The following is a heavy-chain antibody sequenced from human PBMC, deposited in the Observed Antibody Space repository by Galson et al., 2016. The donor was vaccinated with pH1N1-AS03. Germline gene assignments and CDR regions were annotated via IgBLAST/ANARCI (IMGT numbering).Heavy chain of an antibody. V-gene: IGHV6-1*01. CDR2: TYYRSKWYN. Sequence: CAISGDSVSTNSAAWHWIRQSPSRGLEWLGRTYYRSKWYNDYAVSVESRITINPDTSKNQFSLQLNSVTPEDTAIYYCARDSYVSGMDVWGQGTAVTVSS. CDR3: ARDSYVSGMDV. J-gene: IGHJ6*02. D-gene: IGHD2-8*01. CDR1: GDSVSTNSAA.